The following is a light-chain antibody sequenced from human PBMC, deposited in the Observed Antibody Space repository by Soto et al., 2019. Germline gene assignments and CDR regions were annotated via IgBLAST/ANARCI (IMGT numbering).Light chain of an antibody. CDR3: QQYDHLPYS. V-gene: IGKV1-33*01. CDR1: QSISSY. J-gene: IGKJ2*03. CDR2: DAS. Sequence: DIQMTQSPSSLSASVGDRVTITCRASQSISSYLNWYQQKPGKAPQLLMSDASNLETGVPSRFSGSGSGTHFSLTISSLQSDDIATYYCQQYDHLPYSFGPGTRLEIK.